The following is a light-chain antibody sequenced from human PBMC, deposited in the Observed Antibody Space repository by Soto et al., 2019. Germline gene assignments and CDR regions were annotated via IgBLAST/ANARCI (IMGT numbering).Light chain of an antibody. J-gene: IGLJ2*01. CDR3: ATWDSSLRTVV. CDR2: ENN. Sequence: QSVLTQPPSVSAAPGQKVTISCSGSSSNIGNNYVSWYQQLPGTAPKLLIYENNKRPSGIPDRFSGSKSGTSATLGITGLETGDEADYYCATWDSSLRTVVCGGGTKLTVL. CDR1: SSNIGNNY. V-gene: IGLV1-51*01.